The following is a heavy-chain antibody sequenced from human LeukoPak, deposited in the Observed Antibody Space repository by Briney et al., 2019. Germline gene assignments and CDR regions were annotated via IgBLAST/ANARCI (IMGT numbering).Heavy chain of an antibody. CDR3: ARGGPSQVATVYWFFDL. CDR2: IILNNGGT. Sequence: ASVKVSCKASGYTFTDYYMHWVRQAPGQGLEWMGAIILNNGGTNSAQRFQGRVTMTRDTSIATAYMDLSSLRSDDTAVYYCARGGPSQVATVYWFFDLSGRGTLVTVSS. J-gene: IGHJ2*01. D-gene: IGHD5-12*01. CDR1: GYTFTDYY. V-gene: IGHV1-2*02.